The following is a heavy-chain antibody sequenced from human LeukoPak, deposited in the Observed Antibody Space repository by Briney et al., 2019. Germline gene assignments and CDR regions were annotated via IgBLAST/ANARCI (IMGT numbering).Heavy chain of an antibody. V-gene: IGHV1-2*02. CDR2: INPNSGGT. CDR1: GYTFTGYY. CDR3: AREPHASPYDYYYYGMDV. J-gene: IGHJ6*02. Sequence: ASVKVSCKASGYTFTGYYMHWVRQAPGQGLEWMGWINPNSGGTNYAQKFQGRVTMTRDTSISTAYMELSRLRSDDTAVYYCAREPHASPYDYYYYGMDVWGQGTTVTVSS.